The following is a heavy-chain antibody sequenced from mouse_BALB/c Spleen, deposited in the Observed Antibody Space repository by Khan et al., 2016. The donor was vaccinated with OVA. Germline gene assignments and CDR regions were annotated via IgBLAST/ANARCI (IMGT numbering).Heavy chain of an antibody. CDR2: IIYSGYT. D-gene: IGHD2-12*01. CDR3: TISTYRDAVAY. V-gene: IGHV3-8*02. J-gene: IGHJ3*01. Sequence: VQLKESGPSLVQPSQTLSLTCSVTGDSITSGFWSWVRKFPGNKLEYMGYIIYSGYTYYNPSLKGRFSITLHTSKTQYYLQLNAVTTADAATYYCTISTYRDAVAYWSQRALVTVSA. CDR1: GDSITSGF.